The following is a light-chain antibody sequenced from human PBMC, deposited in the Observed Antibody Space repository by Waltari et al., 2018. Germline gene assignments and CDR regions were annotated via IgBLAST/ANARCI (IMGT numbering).Light chain of an antibody. CDR2: VGTGGIVG. J-gene: IGLJ2*01. CDR3: GADHGSGSNFLVV. V-gene: IGLV9-49*02. Sequence: QPVLTQPPSASASLGASVTLTCTLSSGYSNYKVDWYQQRPGKGPRFVMRVGTGGIVGSKGEGIPDRFSVFGSGLNRFLTIKNIQEEDESDYHCGADHGSGSNFLVVFGGGTKLTVL. CDR1: SGYSNYK.